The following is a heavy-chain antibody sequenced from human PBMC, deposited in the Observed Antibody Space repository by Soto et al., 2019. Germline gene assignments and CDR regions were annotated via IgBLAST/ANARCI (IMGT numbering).Heavy chain of an antibody. CDR1: GGSISSYY. CDR3: ARDGELTSGWYSY. CDR2: IYNSGSN. Sequence: PSETLSLTSNASGGSISSYYWSWIRQRGGKGLEWIGRIYNSGSNNYNPSLKSRVTMSVDTSKNQFSLKLSSVTAADTAVYYCARDGELTSGWYSYWGQGTLVTVSS. D-gene: IGHD6-19*01. J-gene: IGHJ4*02. V-gene: IGHV4-4*07.